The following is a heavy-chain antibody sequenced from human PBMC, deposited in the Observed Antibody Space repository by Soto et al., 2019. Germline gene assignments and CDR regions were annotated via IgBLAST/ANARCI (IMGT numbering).Heavy chain of an antibody. CDR2: ISYDGSNK. CDR3: AKDQQQLVYYYYYYMDV. V-gene: IGHV3-30*18. Sequence: ESGGGVVQPGRSLRLSCAASGFTFRSSGMHWVRQAPGKGLEWVAVISYDGSNKYYADSVKGRFTISRDNSKNTLYLQMNSLRAEDTAVYYCAKDQQQLVYYYYYYMDVWGKGTTVTVSS. D-gene: IGHD6-6*01. J-gene: IGHJ6*03. CDR1: GFTFRSSG.